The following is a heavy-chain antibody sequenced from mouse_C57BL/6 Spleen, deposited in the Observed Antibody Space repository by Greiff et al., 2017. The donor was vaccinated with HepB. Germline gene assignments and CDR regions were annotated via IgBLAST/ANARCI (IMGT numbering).Heavy chain of an antibody. CDR2: INPGSGGT. CDR3: ARRGGSSAPFDY. D-gene: IGHD3-2*02. CDR1: GYAFTNYL. V-gene: IGHV1-54*01. Sequence: QVHVKQSGAELVRPGTSVKVSCKASGYAFTNYLIEWVKQRPGQGLEWIGVINPGSGGTNYNEQFKGKATLTADKSSSTAYMQLSSLTSEDSAVYFCARRGGSSAPFDYWGQGTTLTVSS. J-gene: IGHJ2*01.